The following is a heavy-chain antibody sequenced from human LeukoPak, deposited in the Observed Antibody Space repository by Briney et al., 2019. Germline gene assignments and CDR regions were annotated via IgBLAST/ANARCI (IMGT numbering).Heavy chain of an antibody. D-gene: IGHD1-1*01. CDR1: GGSISRHY. V-gene: IGHV4-59*11. CDR2: IYYSGST. Sequence: KASETLSLTCTVSGGSISRHYWSWIRQPPGKGLEWIGYIYYSGSTNYNPSLKSRVSISVDPSKNQFSLKLSSVTAADTAVYYCAELKEWFDPWGQGTLVTVSS. J-gene: IGHJ5*02. CDR3: AELKEWFDP.